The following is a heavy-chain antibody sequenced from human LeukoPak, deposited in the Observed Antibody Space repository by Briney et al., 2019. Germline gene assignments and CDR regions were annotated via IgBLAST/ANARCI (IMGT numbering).Heavy chain of an antibody. D-gene: IGHD3-22*01. CDR3: ARGLAYYYDSSAYFLDF. V-gene: IGHV3-30*04. CDR2: ISYDGSNK. Sequence: PGRSLRLSCAASGFTFSNYAMHWVRQAPGKGLEWVAVISYDGSNKYYADSVKGRFTISRDNSKNTLYLQMNSLRAEDTAVYYCARGLAYYYDSSAYFLDFWGQGTLVTVSS. CDR1: GFTFSNYA. J-gene: IGHJ4*02.